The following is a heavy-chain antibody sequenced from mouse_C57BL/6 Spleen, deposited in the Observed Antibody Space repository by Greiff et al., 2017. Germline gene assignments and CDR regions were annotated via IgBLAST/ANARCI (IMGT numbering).Heavy chain of an antibody. Sequence: EVHLVESGGGLVKPGGSLKLSCAASGFTFSSYTMSWVRQTPEKRLEWVATISGGGGNTYYPDSVKGRFTISRDNAKNTLYLQMSSLRSEDTALYYCSRTYYYGSSWYFDVWGTGTTVTVSS. D-gene: IGHD1-1*01. CDR1: GFTFSSYT. CDR3: SRTYYYGSSWYFDV. V-gene: IGHV5-9*01. CDR2: ISGGGGNT. J-gene: IGHJ1*03.